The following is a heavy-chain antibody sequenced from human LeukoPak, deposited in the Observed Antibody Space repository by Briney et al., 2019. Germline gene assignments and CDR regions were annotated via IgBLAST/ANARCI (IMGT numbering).Heavy chain of an antibody. CDR3: AFAIVATSNDY. V-gene: IGHV3-30-3*01. D-gene: IGHD5-12*01. CDR2: ISYDGSNK. Sequence: GRSLRLSCAASGFTFSSYAMHWVRQTPGKGLEWVAVISYDGSNKYHADSVKGRFTISRDNSKNTLYLQMNSLRAEDTAVYYCAFAIVATSNDYWGQGTLVTVSS. J-gene: IGHJ4*02. CDR1: GFTFSSYA.